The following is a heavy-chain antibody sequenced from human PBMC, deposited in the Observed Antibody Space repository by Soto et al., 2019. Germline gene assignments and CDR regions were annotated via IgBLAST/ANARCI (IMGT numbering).Heavy chain of an antibody. CDR2: ISYDGSKK. J-gene: IGHJ4*02. CDR3: ARGRLYAHGLSYFDS. V-gene: IGHV3-30-3*01. Sequence: QVQLVESGGGVVQPGGSLRLSCAASGFSFNDYAMHWVRQAPGKGLEWVAVISYDGSKKYNADSVTGRFSISRDNSKNTLYLQMHNLRPEETAMYYCARGRLYAHGLSYFDSWGQGTLVTVSS. CDR1: GFSFNDYA. D-gene: IGHD2-2*02.